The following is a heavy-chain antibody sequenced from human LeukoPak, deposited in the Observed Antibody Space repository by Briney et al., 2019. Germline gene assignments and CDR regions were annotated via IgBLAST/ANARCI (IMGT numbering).Heavy chain of an antibody. V-gene: IGHV4-39*07. CDR3: ARASTIFGHFAY. Sequence: SGTLSLTCAISGGSIGGTPYYWGWIRQPPGKGLEWIGSIYYSGSTYYNPSLKSRLTISVDTSKNQFSLKLSSVTAADTAVYYCARASTIFGHFAYWGRGTLVTVSS. CDR1: GGSIGGTPYY. D-gene: IGHD3-3*01. J-gene: IGHJ4*02. CDR2: IYYSGST.